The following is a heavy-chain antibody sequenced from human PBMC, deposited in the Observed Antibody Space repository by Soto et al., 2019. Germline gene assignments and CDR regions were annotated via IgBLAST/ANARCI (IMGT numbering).Heavy chain of an antibody. J-gene: IGHJ4*02. V-gene: IGHV3-23*01. CDR1: GFTFSSYS. D-gene: IGHD4-4*01. CDR2: ISGSGQTT. Sequence: EVQLLESGGGSVQPGGSLILSCAASGFTFSSYSLSWLRQAPGKGLEWVSGISGSGQTTHYRDSVKGRFTISRDNFRNTLYLQVNSLRADDTAVYFCAISRGDSWTTYFFDYWGQGALVTVSS. CDR3: AISRGDSWTTYFFDY.